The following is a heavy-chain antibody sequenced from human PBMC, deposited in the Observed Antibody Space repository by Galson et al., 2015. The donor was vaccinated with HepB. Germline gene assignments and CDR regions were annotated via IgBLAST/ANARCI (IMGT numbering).Heavy chain of an antibody. J-gene: IGHJ4*02. Sequence: SLRLSCAGPGFTFRNYAMHWVRQAPGKGLEFVSAIRENGAITYYADSVKDRFNISRDNSKNTLYLQMSNLAPEDTALYYCVKVNYGSGSFLDYWGQGALVTVSS. D-gene: IGHD3-10*01. CDR3: VKVNYGSGSFLDY. V-gene: IGHV3-64D*06. CDR2: IRENGAIT. CDR1: GFTFRNYA.